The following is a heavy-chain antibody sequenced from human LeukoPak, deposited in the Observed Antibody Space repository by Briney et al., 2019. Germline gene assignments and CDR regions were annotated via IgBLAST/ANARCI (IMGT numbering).Heavy chain of an antibody. CDR1: GGSISSGGYY. J-gene: IGHJ5*02. Sequence: SETQSLTCTVSGGSISSGGYYWSWIRQPPGKGLEWIGYIYHSGSTYYNPSLKSRVTISVDRSKNQFSLKLSSVTAADTAVYYCARGDVVVPAAIGVNWFDPWGQGTLVTVSS. CDR2: IYHSGST. CDR3: ARGDVVVPAAIGVNWFDP. V-gene: IGHV4-30-2*01. D-gene: IGHD2-2*02.